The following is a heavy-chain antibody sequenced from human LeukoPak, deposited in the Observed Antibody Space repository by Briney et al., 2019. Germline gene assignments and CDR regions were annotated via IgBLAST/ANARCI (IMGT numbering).Heavy chain of an antibody. CDR2: ISYDGSNK. CDR3: AREGRSMVRGVTRSWFDP. D-gene: IGHD3-10*01. CDR1: GFTFSSYA. V-gene: IGHV3-30-3*01. Sequence: PGRSLRLSCAASGFTFSSYAMHWVRQAPSKGLEWVAVISYDGSNKYYADSVKGRFTISRDNSKNTLYLQMNSLRAEDTAVYYCAREGRSMVRGVTRSWFDPWGQGTLVTVSS. J-gene: IGHJ5*02.